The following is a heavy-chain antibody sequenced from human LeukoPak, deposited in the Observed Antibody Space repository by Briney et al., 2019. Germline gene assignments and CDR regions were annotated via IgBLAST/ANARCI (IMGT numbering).Heavy chain of an antibody. CDR1: GGSLSSYY. V-gene: IGHV4-59*01. CDR2: IYYSGST. D-gene: IGHD3-16*01. Sequence: PSETLSLTCTVSGGSLSSYYWSWVRQPPGKGLEWIGYIYYSGSTNYNPSLMSRVTISVDTSKNQFSLKLSSVTAADAAVYCWGGGGPRGFDPWGQGTLVTVSS. J-gene: IGHJ5*02. CDR3: GGGGPRGFDP.